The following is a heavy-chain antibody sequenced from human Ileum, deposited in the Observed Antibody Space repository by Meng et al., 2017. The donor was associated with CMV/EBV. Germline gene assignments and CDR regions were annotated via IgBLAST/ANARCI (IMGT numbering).Heavy chain of an antibody. V-gene: IGHV1-69*05. D-gene: IGHD3-10*01. CDR1: AGPFSSYA. Sequence: AGPFSSYAISCVRQAPGQGLEWMGGIIPIFGTATYAQKFQGRVTITTDESTSTAYMELSSLRSEDTAVYYCARRRSPYYYGSGSYYTWGQGTLVTVSS. J-gene: IGHJ5*02. CDR3: ARRRSPYYYGSGSYYT. CDR2: IIPIFGTA.